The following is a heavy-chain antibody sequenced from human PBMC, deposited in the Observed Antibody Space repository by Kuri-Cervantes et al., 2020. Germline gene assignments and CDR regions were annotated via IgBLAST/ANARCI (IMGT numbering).Heavy chain of an antibody. CDR1: GGSFSGYY. D-gene: IGHD3-16*01. CDR3: ARHGHFGDWFDP. CDR2: INHSGST. J-gene: IGHJ5*02. Sequence: SETLSLTCAVYGGSFSGYYWSWIRQPPGKGLEWIGEINHSGSTYYNPSLKSRLTISVDTSKNQFSLKLNSVTAADTAIYYCARHGHFGDWFDPWGQGTLVTVSS. V-gene: IGHV4-34*01.